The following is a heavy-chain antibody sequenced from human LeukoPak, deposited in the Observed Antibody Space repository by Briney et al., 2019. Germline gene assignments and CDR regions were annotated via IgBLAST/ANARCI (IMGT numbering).Heavy chain of an antibody. CDR2: IKTDGSEK. CDR3: ARAPYSSSAPYYYYYYYMDV. V-gene: IGHV3-7*04. J-gene: IGHJ6*03. D-gene: IGHD6-6*01. CDR1: GFTFSSYW. Sequence: GGSLRLSCSASGFTFSSYWMSRVRQAPGKGLEWGANIKTDGSEKYYVDSVKGRVTISRDNAKNSLYLQMNSLRAEDTAVYYCARAPYSSSAPYYYYYYYMDVWGKGTTVTVSS.